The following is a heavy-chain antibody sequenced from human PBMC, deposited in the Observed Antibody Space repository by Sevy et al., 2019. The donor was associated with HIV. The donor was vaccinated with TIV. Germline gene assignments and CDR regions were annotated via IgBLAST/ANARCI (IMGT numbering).Heavy chain of an antibody. J-gene: IGHJ4*02. CDR3: TKERSSGWPFDY. Sequence: GVSLRLSCAASGFSFNIYAMSWVRQAPGKGLEWVSGISGDSRRLHNADSVKGRFTISRDNSKNTLYLQMSSLRSEDTAVYYCTKERSSGWPFDYWGQGTLVTVSS. V-gene: IGHV3-23*01. D-gene: IGHD6-19*01. CDR1: GFSFNIYA. CDR2: ISGDSRRL.